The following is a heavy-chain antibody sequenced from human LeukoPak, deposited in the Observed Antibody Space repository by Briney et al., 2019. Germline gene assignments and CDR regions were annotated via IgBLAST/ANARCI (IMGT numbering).Heavy chain of an antibody. CDR3: ARDDCSSISCYHNWFDP. CDR1: GFTFSSYW. Sequence: GGSLRLSCAASGFTFSSYWMSWVRQAPGKGLEWVANIKQDESEKYYLDSVKGRFTISRDNAKNSLYLQMNSLRAEDTAVYYCARDDCSSISCYHNWFDPWGQGTLVTVSS. V-gene: IGHV3-7*01. CDR2: IKQDESEK. D-gene: IGHD2-2*01. J-gene: IGHJ5*02.